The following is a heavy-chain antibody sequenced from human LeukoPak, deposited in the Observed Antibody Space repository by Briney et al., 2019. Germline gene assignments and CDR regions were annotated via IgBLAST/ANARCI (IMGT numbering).Heavy chain of an antibody. CDR1: GFTFSSYW. J-gene: IGHJ6*02. V-gene: IGHV3-7*03. D-gene: IGHD3-16*01. Sequence: GGSLRLSCAASGFTFSSYWMNWARQAPGKGLERVASINHNGNVNYYVDSVKGRFTISRDNAKNSRYLQMSNLRAEDTAVYFCARGGGLDVRGQGATVTVSS. CDR2: INHNGNVN. CDR3: ARGGGLDV.